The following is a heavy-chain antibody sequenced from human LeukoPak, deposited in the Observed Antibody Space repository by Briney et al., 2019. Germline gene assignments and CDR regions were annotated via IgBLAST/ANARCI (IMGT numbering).Heavy chain of an antibody. D-gene: IGHD2-2*01. CDR1: GGSISSYY. J-gene: IGHJ4*02. Sequence: SETLSLTCTVSGGSISSYYWSWIRQPPGKGLEWIGYIYTSGSTNYNPSLKSRVTISVDTSKNQFSLKLSSVTAADTAVYYCASQYCSSTSCYLYFDYWGQGTLATVSS. CDR3: ASQYCSSTSCYLYFDY. V-gene: IGHV4-4*09. CDR2: IYTSGST.